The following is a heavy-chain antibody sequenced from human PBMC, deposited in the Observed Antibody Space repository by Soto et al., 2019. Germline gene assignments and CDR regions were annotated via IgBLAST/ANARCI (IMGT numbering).Heavy chain of an antibody. D-gene: IGHD1-1*01. V-gene: IGHV1-18*01. Sequence: QVHLVQSGAEVKKPGASVKVSCKGSGYDFTTYGITWVRQAPGQGLEGMAWISAHNGNTDYAQKLQGRVTVTRDTSTRPAYMELRSLRSDDTAGYYCARGRYGDYWGQRALVTVSS. CDR2: ISAHNGNT. J-gene: IGHJ4*02. CDR1: GYDFTTYG. CDR3: ARGRYGDY.